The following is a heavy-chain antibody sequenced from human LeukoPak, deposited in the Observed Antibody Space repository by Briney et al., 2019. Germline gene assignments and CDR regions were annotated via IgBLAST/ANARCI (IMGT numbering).Heavy chain of an antibody. V-gene: IGHV4-34*01. CDR3: ARGGRRYYGSGSSPDY. CDR1: GGSFSGYY. J-gene: IGHJ4*02. Sequence: SETLSLTCAVYGGSFSGYYWSWIRQPPGKGLEWIGETNHSGSTNYNPSLKSRVTISVDTSKNQFSLKLSSVTAADTAVYYCARGGRRYYGSGSSPDYWGQGTLVTVSS. CDR2: TNHSGST. D-gene: IGHD3-10*01.